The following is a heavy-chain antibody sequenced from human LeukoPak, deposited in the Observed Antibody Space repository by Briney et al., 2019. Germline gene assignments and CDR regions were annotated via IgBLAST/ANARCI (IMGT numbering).Heavy chain of an antibody. CDR1: GGSISSYY. CDR3: ARRAYSSGYYFFDY. D-gene: IGHD6-19*01. J-gene: IGHJ4*02. CDR2: IDYSGST. V-gene: IGHV4-59*01. Sequence: ASETLSLTCTVSGGSISSYYWSWLRQPLGKELEWIAYIDYSGSTNYNPSLKSRVTLSIDTSKNQFSLKLSSVTAADTAVYYCARRAYSSGYYFFDYWGQGTLVTVSS.